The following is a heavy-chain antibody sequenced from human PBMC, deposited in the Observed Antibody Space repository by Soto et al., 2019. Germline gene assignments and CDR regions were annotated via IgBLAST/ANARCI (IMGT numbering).Heavy chain of an antibody. CDR2: IFSNDAK. V-gene: IGHV2-26*01. CDR3: ARIRGWGWLGPNDY. CDR1: GFSLSNARMS. Sequence: QVTLKESGPVLVKPTETLTLTCTVSGFSLSNARMSVSWIRQPPGKALEWLAHIFSNDAKSYSASLKSRLTSSKDTSKSQVVLTMTNMAPVDTATYFCARIRGWGWLGPNDYWGQGTLVTVSS. D-gene: IGHD3-10*01. J-gene: IGHJ4*02.